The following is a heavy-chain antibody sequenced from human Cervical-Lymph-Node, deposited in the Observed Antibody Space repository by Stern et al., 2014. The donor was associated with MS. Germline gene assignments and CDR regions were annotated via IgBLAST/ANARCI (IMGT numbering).Heavy chain of an antibody. V-gene: IGHV3-53*01. D-gene: IGHD5-18*01. CDR3: ARKTDTAVGGDY. J-gene: IGHJ4*02. Sequence: MQLVQSGGGLIQPGGSLRLSCAASGFSVSTNFMSWVRQAPGKGLEWVSLMYSRGGTNYADSVKGRFTISRDSSKNTLYLQMSDLRAEDTAVYYCARKTDTAVGGDYWGPGTLVTVSS. CDR2: MYSRGGT. CDR1: GFSVSTNF.